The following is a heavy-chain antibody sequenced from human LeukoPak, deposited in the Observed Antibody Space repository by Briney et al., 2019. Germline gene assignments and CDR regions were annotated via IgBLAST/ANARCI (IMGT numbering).Heavy chain of an antibody. V-gene: IGHV3-23*01. CDR2: ISGTGGGT. CDR3: AKGTITAAGTLNY. Sequence: PGGSLRLSCAASGFTLSSYAVTWVRQAPGKGLEWVSAISGTGGGTYYADSVKGRFTISRDNSNNTLYLQMNSLRAEDTAVYYCAKGTITAAGTLNYWGQGTLVTVSS. J-gene: IGHJ4*02. D-gene: IGHD6-13*01. CDR1: GFTLSSYA.